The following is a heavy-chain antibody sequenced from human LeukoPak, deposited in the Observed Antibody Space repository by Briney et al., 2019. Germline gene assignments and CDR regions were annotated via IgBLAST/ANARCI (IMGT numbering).Heavy chain of an antibody. Sequence: GGSLRLSCAASGYTLICCGMHWVRQAPGQGLEWVAFIQYDGSTKYYTDSVKGRFTISRDNSRDTLYLQMNSLRAEDTAVYYCARLVRTIAVAGTGVGYWGQGTLVTVTA. J-gene: IGHJ4*02. CDR2: IQYDGSTK. D-gene: IGHD6-19*01. CDR3: ARLVRTIAVAGTGVGY. V-gene: IGHV3-30*02. CDR1: GYTLICCG.